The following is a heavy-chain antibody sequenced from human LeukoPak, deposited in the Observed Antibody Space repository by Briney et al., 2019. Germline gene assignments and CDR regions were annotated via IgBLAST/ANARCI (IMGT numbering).Heavy chain of an antibody. CDR3: AKIQYYYDSSGYHDY. J-gene: IGHJ4*02. Sequence: GGSLRLSCAASGFTFSSYAMSWVRQAPGKGLEWVSAISGSGGSTYYADSVKGRFTISRDNSKNTLYQQMNSLRAEDTAVYYCAKIQYYYDSSGYHDYWGQGTLVTVSS. CDR1: GFTFSSYA. CDR2: ISGSGGST. V-gene: IGHV3-23*01. D-gene: IGHD3-22*01.